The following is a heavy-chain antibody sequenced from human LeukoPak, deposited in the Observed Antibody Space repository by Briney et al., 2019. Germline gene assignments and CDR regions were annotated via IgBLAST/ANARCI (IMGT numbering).Heavy chain of an antibody. CDR2: INHSGST. D-gene: IGHD3-16*01. CDR3: AEGGFVGFDY. Sequence: PSETLSLTCAVYGGSFSGYYWSWIRQPPGKGLEWIGEINHSGSTNYNPSLKSRVTISVDTSKNQFSLKLSSVTAADTAVYYRAEGGFVGFDYWGQGTLVTVSS. J-gene: IGHJ4*02. CDR1: GGSFSGYY. V-gene: IGHV4-34*01.